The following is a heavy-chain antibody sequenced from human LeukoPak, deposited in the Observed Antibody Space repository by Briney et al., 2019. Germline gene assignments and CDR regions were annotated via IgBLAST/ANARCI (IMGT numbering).Heavy chain of an antibody. CDR3: AKQGIATWTLPQDY. Sequence: GGSLRLSCAASGFTFSSYAMSWVRQAPGKGLEWVSAISGSGGSTYYADSVKGRFTISRDNSKNTLYLQMNSLRAEDTAVYYCAKQGIATWTLPQDYWGQGTLVTVSS. CDR2: ISGSGGST. V-gene: IGHV3-23*01. J-gene: IGHJ4*02. CDR1: GFTFSSYA. D-gene: IGHD5-24*01.